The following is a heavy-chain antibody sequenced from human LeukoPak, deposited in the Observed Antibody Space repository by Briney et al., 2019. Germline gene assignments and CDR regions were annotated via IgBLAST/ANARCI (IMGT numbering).Heavy chain of an antibody. CDR3: ARDGGDFWSGYPLDY. J-gene: IGHJ4*02. D-gene: IGHD3-3*01. CDR2: INSDGSST. V-gene: IGHV3-74*01. CDR1: GLTFSSYW. Sequence: GGSLRLSCAASGLTFSSYWMHWVRQAPGKGLVWVSRINSDGSSTSYADSVKGRFTISRDNAKNTLYLQMNSLRAEDTAVYYCARDGGDFWSGYPLDYWGQGTLVTVSS.